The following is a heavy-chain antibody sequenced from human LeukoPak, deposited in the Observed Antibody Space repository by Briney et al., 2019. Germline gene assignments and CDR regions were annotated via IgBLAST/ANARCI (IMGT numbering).Heavy chain of an antibody. J-gene: IGHJ4*02. D-gene: IGHD3-22*01. Sequence: GESLKISCKGSGYSFTTHWIAWVRQMPGKGLEWMGIIHPDDSEARYSPSFQGQVTISADMSINTAYLQWSRLKASDTAMYYCARASEDSYGYYSDYWGQGNLVTVSS. CDR1: GYSFTTHW. CDR3: ARASEDSYGYYSDY. CDR2: IHPDDSEA. V-gene: IGHV5-51*01.